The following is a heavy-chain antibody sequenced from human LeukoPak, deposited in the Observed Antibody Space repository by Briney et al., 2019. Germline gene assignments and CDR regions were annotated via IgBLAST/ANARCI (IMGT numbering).Heavy chain of an antibody. CDR2: MNPNSGNT. Sequence: ASVKVSCKASGYTFTSYDIIWVRQATGQGLEWMGWMNPNSGNTGYAQKFQGRVTMTRNTSISTAYMELSSLRSEDTAVYYCARAGIAVAGQAEYFQHWGQGTLVTVSS. CDR1: GYTFTSYD. D-gene: IGHD6-19*01. CDR3: ARAGIAVAGQAEYFQH. V-gene: IGHV1-8*01. J-gene: IGHJ1*01.